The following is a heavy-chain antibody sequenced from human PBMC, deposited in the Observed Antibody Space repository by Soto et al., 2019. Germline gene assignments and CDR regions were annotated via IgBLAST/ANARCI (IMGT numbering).Heavy chain of an antibody. CDR2: IYYSGST. V-gene: IGHV4-59*01. CDR3: ARGYSGYDFYFDY. CDR1: GGSISSYY. J-gene: IGHJ4*02. Sequence: PSETLSLTCTVSGGSISSYYWSWIRQPPGKGLEWIGYIYYSGSTNYNPSLKSRVTISVDTSKNQFSLKLSSVTAADTAVYYCARGYSGYDFYFDYWGQGTPVTVSS. D-gene: IGHD5-12*01.